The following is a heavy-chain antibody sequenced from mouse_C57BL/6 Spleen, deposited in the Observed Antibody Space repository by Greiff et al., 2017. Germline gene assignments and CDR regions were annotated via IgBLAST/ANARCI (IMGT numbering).Heavy chain of an antibody. CDR1: GYTFTSYW. V-gene: IGHV1-55*01. CDR3: ARMGGTTVGDY. J-gene: IGHJ4*01. Sequence: VQLQQPGAELVKPGASVKMSCKASGYTFTSYWITWVKQRPGQGLEWIGDLYPGSGSTNYNEKFKSKATLTVDTSSSTAYMQLSSLTSEDSAVYYCARMGGTTVGDYWGQGTSVTVSS. CDR2: LYPGSGST. D-gene: IGHD1-1*01.